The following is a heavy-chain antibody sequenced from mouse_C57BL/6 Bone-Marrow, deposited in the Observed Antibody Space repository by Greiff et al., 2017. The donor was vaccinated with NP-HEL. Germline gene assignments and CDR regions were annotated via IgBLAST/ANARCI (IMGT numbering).Heavy chain of an antibody. J-gene: IGHJ4*01. V-gene: IGHV5-16*01. D-gene: IGHD1-2*01. CDR3: ARGYYGPYAMDY. CDR1: GFTFSDYY. CDR2: INYDGSST. Sequence: DVHLVESEGGLVQPGSSMKLSCTASGFTFSDYYMAWVRQVPEKGLEWVANINYDGSSTYYLDSLKSRFIISRDNAKNILYLQMSSLKSEDTATYYCARGYYGPYAMDYWGQGTSVTVSS.